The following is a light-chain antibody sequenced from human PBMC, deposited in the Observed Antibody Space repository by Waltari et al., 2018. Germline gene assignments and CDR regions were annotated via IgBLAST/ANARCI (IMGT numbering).Light chain of an antibody. CDR2: DVS. Sequence: QSALTHPRPVSRSPGQSVTLPCTGTSSDACGSHYPSWYQQHPGQAPKPMIYDVSKRPSGVPDRFSGSKSGNTASLTISGLQADDEADYYCCSYAGSYTFIFGGGTELTVL. CDR3: CSYAGSYTFI. V-gene: IGLV2-11*01. J-gene: IGLJ2*01. CDR1: SSDACGSHY.